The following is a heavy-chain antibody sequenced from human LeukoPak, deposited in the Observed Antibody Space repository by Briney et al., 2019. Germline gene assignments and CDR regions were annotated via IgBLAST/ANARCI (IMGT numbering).Heavy chain of an antibody. Sequence: PGRSLRLSCAASGFTFSSYAMSWARQAPGKGLEWVSGISGNGGGTYYADSVKGRFTISRDNSKNTLYLQMNSLRAEDTAVYYCAKSFGYSRSWFDYWGQGTLVTVSS. CDR3: AKSFGYSRSWFDY. CDR1: GFTFSSYA. V-gene: IGHV3-23*01. D-gene: IGHD6-13*01. J-gene: IGHJ4*02. CDR2: ISGNGGGT.